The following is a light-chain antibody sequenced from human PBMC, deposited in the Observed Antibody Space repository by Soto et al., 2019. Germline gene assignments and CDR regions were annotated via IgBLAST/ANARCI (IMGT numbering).Light chain of an antibody. Sequence: EIVLTQSPATLSLSPGERATLSCRASQSFRGLLAWYQQKPGPAPRLLIYDAYNRATGIPPRFSGSGSGTDFTLTISSLEPEDSAVYYCQQRHMWPITFGQGTRLEIK. V-gene: IGKV3-11*01. CDR2: DAY. J-gene: IGKJ5*01. CDR1: QSFRGL. CDR3: QQRHMWPIT.